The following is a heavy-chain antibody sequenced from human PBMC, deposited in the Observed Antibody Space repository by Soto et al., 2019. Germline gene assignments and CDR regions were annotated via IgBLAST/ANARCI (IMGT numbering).Heavy chain of an antibody. Sequence: QVQLVESGGGVVQPGRSLRLSCAASGLTFGSYGMHWVRQAPGKGLEWVAFISNDDGSSKYYADSVKGRFTISRDNSKTKLSLQMNSLRAEDTAVYYCAKDRSNSWCLDYWGQGTLVTVSS. D-gene: IGHD2-15*01. CDR1: GLTFGSYG. CDR2: ISNDDGSSK. CDR3: AKDRSNSWCLDY. J-gene: IGHJ4*02. V-gene: IGHV3-30*18.